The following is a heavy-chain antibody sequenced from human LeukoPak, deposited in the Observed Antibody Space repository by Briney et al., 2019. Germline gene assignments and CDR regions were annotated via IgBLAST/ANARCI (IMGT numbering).Heavy chain of an antibody. J-gene: IGHJ4*02. Sequence: QAGGSLRLSCTVSGFTVSSNSMSWVRQAPGKGLEWVSFIYSDNTHYSDSVKGRFTISRDNSKNTLYLQMNSLRAEDTAVYYCAKGIIRIWPCPIDYWGQGTLVTVSS. CDR1: GFTVSSNS. D-gene: IGHD3-3*01. V-gene: IGHV3-66*03. CDR2: IYSDNT. CDR3: AKGIIRIWPCPIDY.